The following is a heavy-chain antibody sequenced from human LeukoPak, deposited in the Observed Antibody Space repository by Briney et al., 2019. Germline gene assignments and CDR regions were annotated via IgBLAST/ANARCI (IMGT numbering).Heavy chain of an antibody. Sequence: SETLSLTYTVSGGSISSSSYYWGWIRQPPGKGLEWIGSIYYSGSTYYNPSLKSRVTISVDTSKNQFSLKLSSVTAADTAVYYCARKGYYYYGMDVWGQGTTVTVSS. V-gene: IGHV4-39*07. CDR3: ARKGYYYYGMDV. CDR2: IYYSGST. CDR1: GGSISSSSYY. J-gene: IGHJ6*02.